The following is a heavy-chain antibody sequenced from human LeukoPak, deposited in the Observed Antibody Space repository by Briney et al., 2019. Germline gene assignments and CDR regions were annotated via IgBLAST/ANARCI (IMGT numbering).Heavy chain of an antibody. Sequence: GGSLRLSCAASGFSFSSYSMNWVRQAPGKGLEWISYISSSSVTIYYADSVNGRFTISRDNSKNTLYLQMNSLSAEDTAVYYCAKLQLWRYFDYWGQGTLVTVSS. V-gene: IGHV3-48*01. CDR2: ISSSSVTI. CDR1: GFSFSSYS. CDR3: AKLQLWRYFDY. D-gene: IGHD5-18*01. J-gene: IGHJ4*02.